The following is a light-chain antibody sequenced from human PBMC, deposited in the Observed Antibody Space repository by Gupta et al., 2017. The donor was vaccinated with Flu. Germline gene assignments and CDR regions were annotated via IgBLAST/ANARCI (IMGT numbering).Light chain of an antibody. Sequence: EIVMTQSPATLSVSPGESATLSCRASQDFGGHLSWFQKKPGQAPRLLIYDASNRVTGIPDRFSGSGSGTEFTLTISSLQSEDFGVYYCQQYKSWPLTFGGGTKVEIK. CDR1: QDFGGH. CDR2: DAS. CDR3: QQYKSWPLT. J-gene: IGKJ4*01. V-gene: IGKV3-15*01.